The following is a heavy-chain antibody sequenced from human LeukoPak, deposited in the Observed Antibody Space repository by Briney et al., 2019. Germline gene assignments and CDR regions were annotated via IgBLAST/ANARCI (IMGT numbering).Heavy chain of an antibody. CDR2: ISYDGSNK. D-gene: IGHD5-18*01. V-gene: IGHV3-30*03. CDR3: ARDRGTAMVSRSEGTYFDY. J-gene: IGHJ4*02. Sequence: PGGSLRLSCAASGFTFSSYGMHWVRQAPGKGLEWVAVISYDGSNKYYADSVKGRFTISRDNSKNTLYLQMNSLRAEDTAVYYCARDRGTAMVSRSEGTYFDYWGQGTLVTVSS. CDR1: GFTFSSYG.